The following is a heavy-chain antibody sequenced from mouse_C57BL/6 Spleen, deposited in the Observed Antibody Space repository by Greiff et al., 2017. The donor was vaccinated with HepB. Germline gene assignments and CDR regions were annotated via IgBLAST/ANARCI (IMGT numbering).Heavy chain of an antibody. CDR2: IWRGGST. CDR3: AKNLITTNYYAMDY. Sequence: VKLMESGPGLVQPSQSLSITCTVSGFSLTSYGVHWVRQSPGKGLEWLGVIWRGGSTDYNAAFMSRLSITKDNSKSQVFFKMNSLQADDTAIYYCAKNLITTNYYAMDYWGQGTSVTVSS. J-gene: IGHJ4*01. D-gene: IGHD2-4*01. CDR1: GFSLTSYG. V-gene: IGHV2-5*01.